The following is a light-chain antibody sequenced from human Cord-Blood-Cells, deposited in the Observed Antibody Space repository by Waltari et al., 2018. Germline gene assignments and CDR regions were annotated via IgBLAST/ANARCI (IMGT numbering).Light chain of an antibody. CDR1: SSDVGGHNY. CDR3: SSYAGSNNLV. V-gene: IGLV2-8*01. J-gene: IGLJ3*02. Sequence: QAALTKPPSASGSPGQSVTISCTGTSSDVGGHNYVSCSQQHPGNAPKLLIYEISKRPSVFPDRFSGSKSGTTASLTVSGLQAEDEADYYCSSYAGSNNLVFGGGTKLTVL. CDR2: EIS.